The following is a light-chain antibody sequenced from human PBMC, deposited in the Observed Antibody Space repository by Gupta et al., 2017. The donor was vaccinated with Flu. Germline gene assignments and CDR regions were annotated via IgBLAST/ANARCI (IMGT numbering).Light chain of an antibody. CDR3: LQHNSFPYT. V-gene: IGKV1-17*01. CDR2: AAS. CDR1: QGIRNH. Sequence: DIQMTQSPSPLSASVGDRVTITCRASQGIRNHLAWFQQRPGKAPRRLIYAASSLQSGVPSRFSASGSGTEFTLTISGLQPEDFATYYCLQHNSFPYTFGQGTRLEIK. J-gene: IGKJ2*01.